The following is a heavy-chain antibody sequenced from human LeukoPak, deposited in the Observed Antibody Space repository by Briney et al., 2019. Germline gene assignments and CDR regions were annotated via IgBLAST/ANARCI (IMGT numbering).Heavy chain of an antibody. CDR1: GYSFTGYY. V-gene: IGHV1-2*02. D-gene: IGHD3-9*01. Sequence: ASVKVSCKASGYSFTGYYMHWVRQAPGQGLEWMGWINPNSGGTHYAQKFQGRLTMTRDTSISTAYMELSRLRSDDTAVYYCASLDWSYGMDVWGQGTTVTVSS. J-gene: IGHJ6*02. CDR2: INPNSGGT. CDR3: ASLDWSYGMDV.